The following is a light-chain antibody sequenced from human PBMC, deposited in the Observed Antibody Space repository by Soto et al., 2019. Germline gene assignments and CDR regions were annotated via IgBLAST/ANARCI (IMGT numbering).Light chain of an antibody. CDR2: DAS. CDR3: QQSYSTPFIT. CDR1: QGISSY. J-gene: IGKJ5*01. Sequence: IQLTQSPSSLSASVGDRVTITCRASQGISSYLGWYQQKPGKAPNLLIYDASTLHSGVPSRFSGGGSGTDFTLTISSLQPEDFATYYCQQSYSTPFITFGQGTRLEIK. V-gene: IGKV1-9*01.